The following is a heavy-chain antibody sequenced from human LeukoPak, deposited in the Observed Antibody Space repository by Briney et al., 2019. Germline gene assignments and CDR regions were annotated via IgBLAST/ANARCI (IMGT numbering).Heavy chain of an antibody. Sequence: PSETLSLTCTVSGGSISSYYWSWLRQPPGKGLEWIGYIYYSGSTNYNPSLKSRGNISVDTSKNQFSLKLSSVTAADTAVYSCARPAVDSSSSYSRVHIRGYHFDYWGQGTLVTVSS. D-gene: IGHD3-22*01. CDR2: IYYSGST. CDR1: GGSISSYY. J-gene: IGHJ4*02. V-gene: IGHV4-59*01. CDR3: ARPAVDSSSSYSRVHIRGYHFDY.